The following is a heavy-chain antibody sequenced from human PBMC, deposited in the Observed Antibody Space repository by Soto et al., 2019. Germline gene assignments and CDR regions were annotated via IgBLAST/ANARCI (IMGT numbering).Heavy chain of an antibody. CDR1: GVSISSGDYY. V-gene: IGHV4-31*03. CDR2: IYYRGST. D-gene: IGHD2-2*01. CDR3: ARTKTSSTSFHVDY. Sequence: QVQLQESGPGLVKPSQTLSLTGTGSGVSISSGDYYWTWIRQHPGKGMEWIGYIYYRGSTKHNPSLKSRITISVDTSKNQFSLKLNSVTAADTAVYYCARTKTSSTSFHVDYWGQGTQVTVSS. J-gene: IGHJ4*02.